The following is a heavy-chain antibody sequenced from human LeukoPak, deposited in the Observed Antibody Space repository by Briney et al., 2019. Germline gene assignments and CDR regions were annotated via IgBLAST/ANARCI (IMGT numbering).Heavy chain of an antibody. CDR2: IYTSGST. CDR1: GGSISSYY. D-gene: IGHD3-16*01. Sequence: SETLSLTCTVSGGSISSYYWSWIRQPPGKGLEWIGYIYTSGSTNYNPSLKSRVIMSLDTSKTQFSLKLTSVTAADTAVYYCAATGGSYGYSGFDSWGQGTLVTVSS. CDR3: AATGGSYGYSGFDS. J-gene: IGHJ4*02. V-gene: IGHV4-4*09.